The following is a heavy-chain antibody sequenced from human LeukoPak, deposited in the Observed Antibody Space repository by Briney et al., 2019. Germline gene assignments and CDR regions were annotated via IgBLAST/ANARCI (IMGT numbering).Heavy chain of an antibody. J-gene: IGHJ6*02. D-gene: IGHD3-10*01. CDR2: IRYDGSNE. Sequence: GGSLRLSCAASGFTFSSYGMHWVRQAPGKGLEWVAFIRYDGSNEYYADSVKGRFTISRDNSKNTLYLQMNSLRAEDTAVYYCAKDPRHYGSGSYYNDSTTYYYYYGMDVWGQGTTVTVSS. CDR1: GFTFSSYG. CDR3: AKDPRHYGSGSYYNDSTTYYYYYGMDV. V-gene: IGHV3-30*02.